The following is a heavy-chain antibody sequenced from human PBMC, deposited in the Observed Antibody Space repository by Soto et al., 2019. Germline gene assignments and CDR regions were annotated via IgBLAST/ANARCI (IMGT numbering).Heavy chain of an antibody. CDR3: ARGKSGWLTFDY. J-gene: IGHJ4*02. CDR2: IYSGSAT. CDR1: GFTVSDTS. V-gene: IGHV3-53*02. Sequence: EVRLVETGGGLIQPGGSLRLSCAASGFTVSDTSMNWVRQAPGKGLEWVSVIYSGSATYYADPVKGRFTISRDNSKNTVFLQMSSLRVDDTAVYYCARGKSGWLTFDYWGQGIRVTVSS. D-gene: IGHD6-19*01.